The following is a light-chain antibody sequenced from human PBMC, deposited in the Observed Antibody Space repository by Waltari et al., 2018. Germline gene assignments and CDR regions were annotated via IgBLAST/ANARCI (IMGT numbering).Light chain of an antibody. CDR1: SSDIRNYNY. V-gene: IGLV2-14*03. Sequence: HSALTQPASVSGSPGQSITISCTGPSSDIRNYNYVSWYQQHPGKAPKLIVFDVSNRPSGVSDRFSGSKSGNTASLTISGLQAEDEADYYCSSYISSDTLELFGGGTSLTVL. CDR3: SSYISSDTLEL. CDR2: DVS. J-gene: IGLJ2*01.